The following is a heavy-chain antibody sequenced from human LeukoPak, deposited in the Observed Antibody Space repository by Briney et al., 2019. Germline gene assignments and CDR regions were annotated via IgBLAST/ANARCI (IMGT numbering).Heavy chain of an antibody. V-gene: IGHV3-15*01. D-gene: IGHD3-16*01. CDR3: TTLSH. CDR1: GFTFSNAW. CDR2: INSKTDGGTT. Sequence: GGSLRLSCAASGFTFSNAWMSWVRQAPGKGLEWVGRINSKTDGGTTDYAAPVKGRFTISRDDSKNTLYLQMNSLKTEDTAVYYCTTLSHWGQGTLVTVSS. J-gene: IGHJ4*02.